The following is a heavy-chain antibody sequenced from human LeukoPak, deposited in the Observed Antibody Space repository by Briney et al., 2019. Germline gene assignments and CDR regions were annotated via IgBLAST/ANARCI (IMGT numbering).Heavy chain of an antibody. CDR2: IYTSGST. CDR1: GGSISSYY. J-gene: IGHJ6*02. Sequence: SETLSLTCTVSGGSISSYYWSWIRQPAGKGLEWIGRIYTSGSTNYNPSLKSRVTMSVDTSKNQFSLQLNSVTPEDSAVYYCARVRYSSAYGVYDGMDVWGQGTTVTVSS. CDR3: ARVRYSSAYGVYDGMDV. D-gene: IGHD6-19*01. V-gene: IGHV4-4*07.